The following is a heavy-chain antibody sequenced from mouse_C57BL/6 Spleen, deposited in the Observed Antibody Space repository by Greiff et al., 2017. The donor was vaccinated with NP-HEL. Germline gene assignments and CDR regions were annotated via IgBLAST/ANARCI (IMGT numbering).Heavy chain of an antibody. V-gene: IGHV5-6*01. Sequence: EVKLMESGGDLVKPGGSLKLSCAASGFTFSSYGMSWVRQTPDKRLEWVATISSGGSYTYYPDSVKGRFTISRDNAKNTLYLQMSSLKSEDTAMYYCARHPYYGSSWGYFDVWGTGTTVTVSS. CDR3: ARHPYYGSSWGYFDV. CDR2: ISSGGSYT. CDR1: GFTFSSYG. D-gene: IGHD1-1*01. J-gene: IGHJ1*03.